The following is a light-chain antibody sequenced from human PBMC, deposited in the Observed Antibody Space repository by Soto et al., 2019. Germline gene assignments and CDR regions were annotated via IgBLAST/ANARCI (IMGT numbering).Light chain of an antibody. CDR1: YNDVGDYNY. V-gene: IGLV2-8*01. Sequence: QSVLTQPPSASGSPGQSVTISCAGTYNDVGDYNYVSWYHQLPGKVPKLLIYGVTERPSGVPGRFSGSKSGNTASLTVSDLQPADEAIYYCSSYSGAYSNVIFGGGTKLTVL. CDR3: SSYSGAYSNVI. J-gene: IGLJ2*01. CDR2: GVT.